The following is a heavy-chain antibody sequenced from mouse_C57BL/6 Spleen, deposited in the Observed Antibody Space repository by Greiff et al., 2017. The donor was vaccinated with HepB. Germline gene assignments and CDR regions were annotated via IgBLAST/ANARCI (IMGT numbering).Heavy chain of an antibody. D-gene: IGHD1-1*01. J-gene: IGHJ1*03. CDR1: GYTFTSYW. V-gene: IGHV1-50*01. CDR2: IDPSDSYT. CDR3: AVGGITTVVATRYFDV. Sequence: QVQLQQSGAELVKPGASVKLSCKASGYTFTSYWMQWVKQRPGQGLEWIGEIDPSDSYTNYNQKFKGKATLTVDTSSSTAYMQLSSLTSEDSAVYYCAVGGITTVVATRYFDVWGTGTTVTVSS.